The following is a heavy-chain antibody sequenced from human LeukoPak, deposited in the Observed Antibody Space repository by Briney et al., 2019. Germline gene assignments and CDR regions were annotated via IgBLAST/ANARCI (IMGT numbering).Heavy chain of an antibody. CDR1: GFTFRSYA. Sequence: GGSLRLSCAVSGFTFRSYAMNWVRQAPGKGLEWVAAITADGGSTHYTTSVKGRFIISRDTPKNSLYLQMNSLRAEDTAVYYCARDLGYSSGPNYWGQGTRVTVSS. CDR2: ITADGGST. J-gene: IGHJ4*02. CDR3: ARDLGYSSGPNY. D-gene: IGHD6-19*01. V-gene: IGHV3-23*01.